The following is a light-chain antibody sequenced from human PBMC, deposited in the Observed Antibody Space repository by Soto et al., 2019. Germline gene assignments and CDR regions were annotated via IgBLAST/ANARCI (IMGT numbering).Light chain of an antibody. CDR2: AAS. CDR3: QQLNSYLEGT. Sequence: DIQLTQSPSFLSASVGDRVTITCRASQGISSYLAWYQQKPGKAHKLLIYAASTLQSGVPSRFIGSGSGTKFPLTFSRLEPDAIETYYCQQLNSYLEGTFGPGTKVDIK. CDR1: QGISSY. V-gene: IGKV1-9*01. J-gene: IGKJ3*01.